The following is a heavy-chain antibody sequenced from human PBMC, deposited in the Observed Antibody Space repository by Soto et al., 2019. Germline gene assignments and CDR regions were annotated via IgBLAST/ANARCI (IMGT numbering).Heavy chain of an antibody. J-gene: IGHJ6*02. CDR1: GGSFSGYY. CDR3: ARGHTYYYYYYGMDV. V-gene: IGHV4-34*01. Sequence: SETLSLTCAVYGGSFSGYYWSWIRQPPGKGLEWIGEINHRGSTNYNPSLKSRVTISVDTSKNQFSLKLSSVTAADTAVYYCARGHTYYYYYYGMDVWGQGTTVTVSS. CDR2: INHRGST.